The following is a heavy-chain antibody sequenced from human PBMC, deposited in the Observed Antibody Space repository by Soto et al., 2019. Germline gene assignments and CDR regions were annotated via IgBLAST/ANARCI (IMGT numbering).Heavy chain of an antibody. CDR3: AKETAHSGGDFDI. J-gene: IGHJ3*02. Sequence: GGSLRLSCAASGFICSSYDMSWVRQAPGKGLEWVSTILVGGSTHYEDSVTGRFTISRDTSKNTVFLQMNSLTAGDTAVYYCAKETAHSGGDFDICGQGTMVTVSS. CDR2: ILVGGST. D-gene: IGHD6-19*01. CDR1: GFICSSYD. V-gene: IGHV3-23*01.